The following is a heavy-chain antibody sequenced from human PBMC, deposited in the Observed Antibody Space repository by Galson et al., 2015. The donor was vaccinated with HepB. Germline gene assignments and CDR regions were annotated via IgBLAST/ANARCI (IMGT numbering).Heavy chain of an antibody. CDR2: IRSKAYGGTT. V-gene: IGHV3-49*03. D-gene: IGHD2-21*01. CDR1: GFTFGDYA. Sequence: SLRLSCAASGFTFGDYAMSWFRQAPGKGLEWVGFIRSKAYGGTTEYAASVKGRFTISRDDSKSIAYLQMNSLKTEDTAVYYCTRESAYCGGDCFRPYYFDYWGQGTLVTVSS. J-gene: IGHJ4*02. CDR3: TRESAYCGGDCFRPYYFDY.